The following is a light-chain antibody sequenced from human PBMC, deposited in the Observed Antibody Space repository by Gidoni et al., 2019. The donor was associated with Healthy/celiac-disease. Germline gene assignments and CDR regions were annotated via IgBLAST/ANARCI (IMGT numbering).Light chain of an antibody. CDR2: GAS. Sequence: IILTPSPVTLSLSPRDRATLSCRASPSVSSSYLAWYQQKPGQAPRLLIYGASSRATGIPDRFSGSGSGTDFTLTISRLEPEDFAVYYCQQYGSSPQTFGQGTKVEIK. CDR1: PSVSSSY. V-gene: IGKV3-20*01. J-gene: IGKJ1*01. CDR3: QQYGSSPQT.